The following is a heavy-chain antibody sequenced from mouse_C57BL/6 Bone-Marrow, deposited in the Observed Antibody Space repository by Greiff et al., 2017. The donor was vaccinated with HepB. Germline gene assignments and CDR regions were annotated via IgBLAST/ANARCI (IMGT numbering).Heavy chain of an antibody. Sequence: EVNLVESGGGLVQPGGSLKLSCAASGFTFSDYGMAWVRQAPRKGPEWVAFISNLAYSNYYADTVTGRFTISRENAKNTLYLEMSSLRSEDTAMYYCARRSGTTVVAHWYFDVWGTGTTVTVSS. D-gene: IGHD1-1*01. CDR3: ARRSGTTVVAHWYFDV. V-gene: IGHV5-15*04. CDR1: GFTFSDYG. J-gene: IGHJ1*03. CDR2: ISNLAYSN.